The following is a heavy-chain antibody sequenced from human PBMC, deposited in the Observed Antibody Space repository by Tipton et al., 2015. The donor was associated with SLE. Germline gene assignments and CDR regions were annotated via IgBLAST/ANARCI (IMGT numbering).Heavy chain of an antibody. J-gene: IGHJ3*02. D-gene: IGHD3-10*01. CDR2: IYYSGST. V-gene: IGHV4-31*03. Sequence: TLSLTCTVSGGSISSGGYYWSWIRQHPGKGLEWIGYIYYSGSTNYNPSLKSRVTISVDTSKNQFSLKLSSVTAADTAVYYCARDSGADAFDIWGQGTMVTVSS. CDR1: GGSISSGGYY. CDR3: ARDSGADAFDI.